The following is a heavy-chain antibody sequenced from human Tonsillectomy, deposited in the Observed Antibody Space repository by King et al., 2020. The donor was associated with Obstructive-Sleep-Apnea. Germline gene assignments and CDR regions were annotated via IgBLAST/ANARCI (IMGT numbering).Heavy chain of an antibody. CDR3: VRGGDIVVVPAASSYYFDY. V-gene: IGHV1-69*01. CDR1: GGTFSSYA. Sequence: VQLVQSGAEVKKPGSSVKVSCKASGGTFSSYAISWVRQAPGQGLDWMGGIIPIFGTSNYAQRFQGRVTITAEESTSTAYMELSSLRSEDTAVYHCVRGGDIVVVPAASSYYFDYWGQGTLVTVSS. CDR2: IIPIFGTS. J-gene: IGHJ4*02. D-gene: IGHD2-2*01.